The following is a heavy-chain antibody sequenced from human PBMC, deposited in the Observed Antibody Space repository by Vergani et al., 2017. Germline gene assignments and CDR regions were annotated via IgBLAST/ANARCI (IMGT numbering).Heavy chain of an antibody. D-gene: IGHD2-2*02. Sequence: QVQLQESGPGLVKPSETLSLTCTVSGGSISSYYWSWIRQPPGKGLEWIGYIYYSGSTNYNPSLKSRVTISVDTCKNQFSLKLSCVHAADTAVDYCAGVGRYCSSTSCYRGGAIDIWGQGTMVTVSS. CDR3: AGVGRYCSSTSCYRGGAIDI. CDR2: IYYSGST. J-gene: IGHJ3*02. CDR1: GGSISSYY. V-gene: IGHV4-59*01.